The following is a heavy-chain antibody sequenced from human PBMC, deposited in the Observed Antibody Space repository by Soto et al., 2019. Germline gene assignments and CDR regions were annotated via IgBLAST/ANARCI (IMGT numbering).Heavy chain of an antibody. Sequence: SETLSLTCSISGGSFSNDDYYWSWIRQPPGKGLEWIGYIYYSGNSNYNPSLKSRVTLSVDTSKKQFSLRLRSVTAADTAVYYCVGQTFTIAAASYGRSNWFDPWGPGTLVTVSS. CDR1: GGSFSNDDYY. V-gene: IGHV4-30-4*01. D-gene: IGHD6-25*01. J-gene: IGHJ5*02. CDR2: IYYSGNS. CDR3: VGQTFTIAAASYGRSNWFDP.